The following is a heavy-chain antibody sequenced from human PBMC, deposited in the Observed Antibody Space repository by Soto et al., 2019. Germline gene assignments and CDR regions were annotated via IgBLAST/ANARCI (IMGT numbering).Heavy chain of an antibody. V-gene: IGHV1-18*04. Sequence: QVQLVQSGAEVKKPGASVKVSCRASGYTFTTYAINWLKRAPGQGLESMGWINPYNDNAFYAQKFQGRVTMTTDRSTTTAYMELRSLRSDDTAVYYCARGDMDVWGQGTRVTVSS. J-gene: IGHJ6*02. CDR3: ARGDMDV. CDR1: GYTFTTYA. CDR2: INPYNDNA.